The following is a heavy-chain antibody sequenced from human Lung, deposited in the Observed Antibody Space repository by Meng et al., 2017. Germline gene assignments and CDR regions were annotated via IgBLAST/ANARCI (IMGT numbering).Heavy chain of an antibody. CDR2: IDPKTGDT. CDR3: ARDEDISAAGKLFGDY. D-gene: IGHD6-13*01. CDR1: GYNLPDYY. Sequence: QVELVLAGAEVKQPGASGKVPCKPSGYNLPDYYIHWARRAPGQGLEWMGRIDPKTGDTHYALKFQGRVTMTGDTSISTAYMELSGLRSDDTAMYYCARDEDISAAGKLFGDYWGHGTLVTVSS. V-gene: IGHV1-2*06. J-gene: IGHJ4*01.